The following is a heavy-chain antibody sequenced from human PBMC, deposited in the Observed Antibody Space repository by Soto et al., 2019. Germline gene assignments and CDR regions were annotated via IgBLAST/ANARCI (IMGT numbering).Heavy chain of an antibody. V-gene: IGHV4-61*01. Sequence: QVQLQESGPGLVKPSETLSLTCTVSGGSVSSGSYYWSWIRQPPGKGLEWIGYIYYSGSTNYNPSLTGRVXXXVXXSTNRFALKLSSVPAADTAVYEWARGIEGWYQGRYYYGMDVWGQGTTVSVSS. D-gene: IGHD6-19*01. CDR1: GGSVSSGSYY. J-gene: IGHJ6*02. CDR2: IYYSGST. CDR3: ARGIEGWYQGRYYYGMDV.